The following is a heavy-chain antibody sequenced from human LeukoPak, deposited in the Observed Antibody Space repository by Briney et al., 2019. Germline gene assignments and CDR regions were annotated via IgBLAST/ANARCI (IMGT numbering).Heavy chain of an antibody. CDR2: IYHSGST. V-gene: IGHV4-38-2*02. CDR1: GYSISSGYY. J-gene: IGHJ4*02. CDR3: ARDGYSAIDY. Sequence: SETLSLTCTVSGYSISSGYYWGWIRQPPGKGLEWIGSIYHSGSTYYNPSLKSRVTISVDTSKKQFSLKLTSVTAADTAVYYCARDGYSAIDYWGQGTLVTVSS. D-gene: IGHD1-26*01.